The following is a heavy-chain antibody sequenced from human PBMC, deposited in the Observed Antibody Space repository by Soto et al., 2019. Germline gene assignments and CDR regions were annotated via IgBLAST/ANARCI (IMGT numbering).Heavy chain of an antibody. J-gene: IGHJ4*02. D-gene: IGHD6-13*01. CDR3: TRDGPAADFDH. CDR1: GFSFSAYE. V-gene: IGHV3-48*03. CDR2: ISSGGRTI. Sequence: LRLSCAASGFSFSAYEMNWVRQAPGKGLEWVSYISSGGRTIYYADSVKGRFTISRDDGKNSLYLQMDSLRAEDTAVYYCTRDGPAADFDHWGQGTLVTVS.